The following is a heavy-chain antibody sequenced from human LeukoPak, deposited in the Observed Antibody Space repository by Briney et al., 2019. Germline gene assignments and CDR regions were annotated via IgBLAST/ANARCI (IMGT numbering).Heavy chain of an antibody. D-gene: IGHD5-18*01. Sequence: SETLSLTCTVSGGSISSYYWSWIRQPQGHGLGWFGYINYSGSTNYNPSLKSRVTISVDTSKNQFSLKLSSVTAADTAVYYCARDGAQRGYSYGYALDFDYWGQGTLVTVSS. CDR2: INYSGST. CDR1: GGSISSYY. CDR3: ARDGAQRGYSYGYALDFDY. V-gene: IGHV4-59*01. J-gene: IGHJ4*02.